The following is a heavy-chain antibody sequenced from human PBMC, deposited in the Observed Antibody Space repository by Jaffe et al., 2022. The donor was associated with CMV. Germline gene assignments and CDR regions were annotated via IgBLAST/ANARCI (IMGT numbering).Heavy chain of an antibody. CDR3: ARTTYYYGSGSEGFPTHSNYYYYYMDV. J-gene: IGHJ6*03. CDR1: GFSLSTSGMC. V-gene: IGHV2-70*15. Sequence: QVTLRESGPALVKPTQTLTLTCTFSGFSLSTSGMCVSWIRQPPGKALEWLARIDWDDDKYYSTSLKTRLTISKDTSKNQVVLTMTNMDPVDTATYYCARTTYYYGSGSEGFPTHSNYYYYYMDVWGKGTTVTVSS. D-gene: IGHD3-10*01. CDR2: IDWDDDK.